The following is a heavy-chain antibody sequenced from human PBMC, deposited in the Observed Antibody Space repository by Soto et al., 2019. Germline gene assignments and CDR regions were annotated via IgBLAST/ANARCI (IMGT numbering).Heavy chain of an antibody. CDR2: ISYDGSNK. D-gene: IGHD6-13*01. CDR1: GFTFSSYA. Sequence: GGSLRLSCAASGFTFSSYAMHWVRQAPGKGLEWVAVISYDGSNKYYADSVKGRFTISRDNSKNTLFLQMNSLRAEDTAVYFCARVGRSSSTHKRGYFDYWGQGALVPVSS. CDR3: ARVGRSSSTHKRGYFDY. V-gene: IGHV3-30*04. J-gene: IGHJ4*02.